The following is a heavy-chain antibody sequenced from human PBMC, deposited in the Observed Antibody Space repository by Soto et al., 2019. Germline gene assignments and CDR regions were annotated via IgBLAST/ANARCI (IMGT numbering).Heavy chain of an antibody. Sequence: SETLSLTCTVSGGSISSGDYYWSWIRQPPGKGLEWIGYIYYSGSTYYNPSLKSRVTISVDTSKNQFSLKLSSVTAADTAVYYCARDPGYCTNGVCLGRMAVWGQGTTVTVSS. CDR1: GGSISSGDYY. CDR3: ARDPGYCTNGVCLGRMAV. D-gene: IGHD2-8*01. CDR2: IYYSGST. V-gene: IGHV4-30-4*01. J-gene: IGHJ6*02.